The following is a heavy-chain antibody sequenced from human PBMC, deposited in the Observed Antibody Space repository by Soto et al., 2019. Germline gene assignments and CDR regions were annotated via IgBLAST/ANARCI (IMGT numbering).Heavy chain of an antibody. D-gene: IGHD2-15*01. CDR1: GFAFSSYG. CDR2: ISYDGSNK. V-gene: IGHV3-30*18. Sequence: LRLSCAASGFAFSSYGMHWVRQAPGKGLEWVAVISYDGSNKYYADSVKGRFTISRDNSKDTLYLQMNSLRAEDTAVYYCANERIPGYWGQGTLVTVSS. J-gene: IGHJ4*02. CDR3: ANERIPGY.